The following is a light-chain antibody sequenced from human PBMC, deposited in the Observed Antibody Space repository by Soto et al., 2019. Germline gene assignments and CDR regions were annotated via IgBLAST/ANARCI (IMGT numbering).Light chain of an antibody. CDR1: QNVSIW. CDR2: HAW. Sequence: IQMRPDASTLRVSVGHRGGMTCRAIQNVSIWLAWYQQKPGTAHKVVIYHAWTLDRWVPPRFSASASGTEFTLTFRSVQSDELATYHSEQSNSYPEALGKWTKV. CDR3: EQSNSYPEA. J-gene: IGKJ1*01. V-gene: IGKV1-5*01.